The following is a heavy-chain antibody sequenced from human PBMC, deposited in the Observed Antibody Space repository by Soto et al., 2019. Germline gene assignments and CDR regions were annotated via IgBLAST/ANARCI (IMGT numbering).Heavy chain of an antibody. CDR2: IYPGDSDT. Sequence: GESLKISCQGSGYSFTSSWIGWVRQMPGRGLEWMGIIYPGDSDTRYSPSFQGQVTISADKSISTAYLQWSSLKASDTAMYYWARHRRDLPFDSWGQGTLVTVSS. CDR3: ARHRRDLPFDS. V-gene: IGHV5-51*01. CDR1: GYSFTSSW. J-gene: IGHJ4*02.